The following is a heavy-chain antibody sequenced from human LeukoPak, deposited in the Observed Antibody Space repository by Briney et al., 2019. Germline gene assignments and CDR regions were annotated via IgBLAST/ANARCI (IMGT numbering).Heavy chain of an antibody. CDR2: IYYSGST. D-gene: IGHD4-23*01. CDR1: GGSISSDH. V-gene: IGHV4-59*01. CDR3: ARDLSGKADY. J-gene: IGHJ4*02. Sequence: SETLSLTCTVSGGSISSDHWNWIRQPPGKGLEWIGCIYYSGSTNYNPSLKSRVTISVDTSKNQFSLKLSSVTAADTAVYYCARDLSGKADYWGQGTLVTVSS.